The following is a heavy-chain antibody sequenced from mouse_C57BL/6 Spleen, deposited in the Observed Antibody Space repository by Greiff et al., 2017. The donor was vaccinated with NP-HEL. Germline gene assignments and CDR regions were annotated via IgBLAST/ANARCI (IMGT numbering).Heavy chain of an antibody. D-gene: IGHD2-1*01. V-gene: IGHV1-50*01. CDR2: IDPSDSYT. CDR1: GYTFTSYW. CDR3: ARKETRPYGNLH. Sequence: VKLVESGAELVKPGASVKLSCKASGYTFTSYWMQWVKQRPGQGLEWIGEIDPSDSYTNYNQKFKGKATLTVDTSSSTAYMQLSSLTSEDSAVYYCARKETRPYGNLHWGQGTSVTVSS. J-gene: IGHJ4*01.